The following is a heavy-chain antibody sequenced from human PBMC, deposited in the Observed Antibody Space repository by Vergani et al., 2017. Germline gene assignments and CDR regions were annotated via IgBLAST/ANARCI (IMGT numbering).Heavy chain of an antibody. CDR3: ASMLMAWLLPQTGPYYFDY. J-gene: IGHJ4*02. CDR2: IYSGGST. D-gene: IGHD3-3*01. Sequence: EVQLLESGGDLVQPGGSLRLSCAASGFSFTTYAMSWVRQAPGKGLEWVSVIYSGGSTYYADSVKGRFTISRDNSKNTLYFQMNSLRAKDTAVYYCASMLMAWLLPQTGPYYFDYWGQGTLVTVSS. V-gene: IGHV3-66*02. CDR1: GFSFTTYA.